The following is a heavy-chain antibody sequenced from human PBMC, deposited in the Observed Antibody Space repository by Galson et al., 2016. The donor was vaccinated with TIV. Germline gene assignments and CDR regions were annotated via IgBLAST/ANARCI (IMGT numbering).Heavy chain of an antibody. CDR3: ERAVGGNWFDP. CDR2: MNPYSGNT. CDR1: GYSFINHD. Sequence: SVKVSCKASGYSFINHDINWVRQATGQGLEWMGWMNPYSGNTGYAQKFQGRVTMTRNTAISTAYMELNSLTSEDTAVYYCERAVGGNWFDPWGQGTLVTVSS. J-gene: IGHJ5*02. V-gene: IGHV1-8*02. D-gene: IGHD3-16*01.